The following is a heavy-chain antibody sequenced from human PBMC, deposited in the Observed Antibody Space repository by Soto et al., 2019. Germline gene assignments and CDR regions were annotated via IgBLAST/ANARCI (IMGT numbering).Heavy chain of an antibody. CDR3: AREGTEYSSSSSWFDP. V-gene: IGHV1-2*02. D-gene: IGHD6-6*01. J-gene: IGHJ5*02. CDR1: GYTFTGYY. Sequence: QVQLVQSGAEVKKPGASVKVSCKASGYTFTGYYMHWVRQAPGQGLEWMGWINPNSGGTNYAQKFQGRVTMTRDTSISTAYMELSRLRSDGTAVYYCAREGTEYSSSSSWFDPWGQGTLVTVSS. CDR2: INPNSGGT.